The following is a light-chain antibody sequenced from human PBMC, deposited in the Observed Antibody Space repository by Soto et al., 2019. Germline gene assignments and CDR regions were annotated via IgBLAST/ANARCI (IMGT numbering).Light chain of an antibody. J-gene: IGKJ5*01. CDR1: QTISTY. V-gene: IGKV3-11*01. CDR3: QQRSNWPPIT. CDR2: DAS. Sequence: IVLTQSPATLSLSPGERATLSCRASQTISTYLAWYQQKPGQAPRLLIYDASNRAAGVPARFSGSGSGTDFTLTISSVEPEDFAVYYCQQRSNWPPITFGQGTRLEIK.